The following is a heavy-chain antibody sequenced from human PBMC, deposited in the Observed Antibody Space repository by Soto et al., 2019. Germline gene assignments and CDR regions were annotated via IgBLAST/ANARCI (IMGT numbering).Heavy chain of an antibody. CDR2: ISGSGGST. CDR3: AKDIARQPTVTTFDY. CDR1: GFTFSSYA. J-gene: IGHJ4*02. Sequence: EVQLLESGGGLVQPGGSLRLSCAASGFTFSSYAMSWVRQAPGKGLEWVSAISGSGGSTYYADSVKGRFTISSDNSKNTLYLLMSSLRAEDTAVYYCAKDIARQPTVTTFDYCGQGTLVTVSS. V-gene: IGHV3-23*01. D-gene: IGHD4-17*01.